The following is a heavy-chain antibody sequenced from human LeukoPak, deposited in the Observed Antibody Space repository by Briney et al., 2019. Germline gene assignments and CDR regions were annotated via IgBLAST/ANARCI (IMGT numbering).Heavy chain of an antibody. CDR1: GGSISSYY. D-gene: IGHD3-22*01. J-gene: IGHJ4*02. CDR2: IYYSGST. V-gene: IGHV4-59*12. Sequence: SETLSLTCTVSGGSISSYYWSWIRQPPGKGLEWIGYIYYSGSTNYNPSLKSRVTISVDTSKNQFSLKLSSVTAADTAVYYCARDGGDSSGYSLDYWGQGTLVTVSS. CDR3: ARDGGDSSGYSLDY.